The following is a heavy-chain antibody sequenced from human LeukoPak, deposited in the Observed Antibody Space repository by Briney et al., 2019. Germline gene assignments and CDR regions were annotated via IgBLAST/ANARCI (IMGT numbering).Heavy chain of an antibody. CDR2: IKKDGSQK. V-gene: IGHV3-7*03. CDR3: TRVFGGYDVSDY. Sequence: PGGSLRLSCAASGFTFSSFWKSWVRQAPGKGLEWVANIKKDGSQKYYVDSVEGRFTISRDNAKNSLYLQMDSLRVDDTAVYYCTRVFGGYDVSDYWGQGTLVTVSS. D-gene: IGHD3-3*01. J-gene: IGHJ4*02. CDR1: GFTFSSFW.